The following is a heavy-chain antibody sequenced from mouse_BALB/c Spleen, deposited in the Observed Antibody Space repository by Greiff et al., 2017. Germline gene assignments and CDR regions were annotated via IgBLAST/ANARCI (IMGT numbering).Heavy chain of an antibody. D-gene: IGHD1-2*01. V-gene: IGHV1-20*02. CDR3: ASHYYGYVY. CDR2: INPYNGDT. CDR1: GYSFTGYF. Sequence: EVQRVESGPELVKPGASVKISCKASGYSFTGYFMNWVMQSHGKSLEWIGRINPYNGDTFYNQKFKGKATLTVDKSSSTAHMELRSLASEDSAVYYCASHYYGYVYWGQGTLVTVSA. J-gene: IGHJ3*01.